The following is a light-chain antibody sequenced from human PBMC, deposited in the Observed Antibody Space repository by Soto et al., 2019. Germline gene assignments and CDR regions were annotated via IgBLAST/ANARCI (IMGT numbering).Light chain of an antibody. CDR3: QQRHSITIT. CDR1: QGISNY. J-gene: IGKJ5*01. CDR2: TAS. Sequence: DIKLTQYPSFLSASVGDRVTITCRASQGISNYLAWYHKKPGKAPKLLIHTASTLQSGDPSRFSGSGSGTEFTLTSLSKQTKDFATYYWQQRHSITITCGQVTRLENK. V-gene: IGKV1-9*01.